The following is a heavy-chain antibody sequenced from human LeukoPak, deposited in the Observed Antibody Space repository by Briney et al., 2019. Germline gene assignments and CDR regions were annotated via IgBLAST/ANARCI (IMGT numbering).Heavy chain of an antibody. V-gene: IGHV4-59*01. J-gene: IGHJ4*02. D-gene: IGHD5-18*01. Sequence: SETLSLTCTVSGCSISSYYWSWIRQPPGKGLEWIGYIYYSGSTNYNPSLKSRVTISVDTSKNQFSLKLSSVTAADTAVYYCARSLWDTAMVTGWGQGTLVTVSS. CDR2: IYYSGST. CDR3: ARSLWDTAMVTG. CDR1: GCSISSYY.